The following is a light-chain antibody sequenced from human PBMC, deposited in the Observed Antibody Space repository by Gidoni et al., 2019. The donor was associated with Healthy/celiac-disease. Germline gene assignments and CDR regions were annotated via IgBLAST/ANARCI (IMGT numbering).Light chain of an antibody. J-gene: IGKJ5*01. CDR2: GAS. CDR1: QSVSSN. Sequence: EIVMTQSPATLSVYPGERATLTCRASQSVSSNLAWYQQKPGQAPRLLIYGASTRATGIPARFSGSVSVTEFTLTISSLQSEDFAVYYCQQYNNWPPITFGQGTRLEIK. CDR3: QQYNNWPPIT. V-gene: IGKV3-15*01.